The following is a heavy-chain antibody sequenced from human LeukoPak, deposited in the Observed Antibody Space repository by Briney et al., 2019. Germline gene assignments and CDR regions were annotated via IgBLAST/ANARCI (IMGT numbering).Heavy chain of an antibody. J-gene: IGHJ4*02. Sequence: GESLKISCKGSGYSFTSCWIGWVRQMPGKGLEWMGIIYPGDSDTRYSPSFQGQVTISADKSISTAYLQWSSLKASDTAMYYCARLNGAYSGYGPVDYWGQGTLVTVSS. V-gene: IGHV5-51*01. D-gene: IGHD5-12*01. CDR2: IYPGDSDT. CDR1: GYSFTSCW. CDR3: ARLNGAYSGYGPVDY.